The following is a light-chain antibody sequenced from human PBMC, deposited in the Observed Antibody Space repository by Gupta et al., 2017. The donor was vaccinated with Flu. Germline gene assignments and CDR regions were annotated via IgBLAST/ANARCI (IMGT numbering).Light chain of an antibody. CDR2: VNN. J-gene: IGLJ2*01. Sequence: QSGLTQPPSASGTPGQRVPISCSGTNSSIGSNAVNWYQHLPGTAPNLLIYVNNQRPSGGPDRFSGSKSGTSASLAISGLRAEDEADYYCASWEDSLSGQVVFGGGTKLTVL. CDR3: ASWEDSLSGQVV. CDR1: NSSIGSNA. V-gene: IGLV1-44*01.